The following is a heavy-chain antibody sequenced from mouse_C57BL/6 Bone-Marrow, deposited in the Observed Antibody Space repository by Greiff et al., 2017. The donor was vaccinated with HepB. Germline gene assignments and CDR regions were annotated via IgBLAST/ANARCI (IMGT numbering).Heavy chain of an antibody. D-gene: IGHD2-5*01. J-gene: IGHJ2*01. Sequence: EVKLVESGAELVKPGASVKLSCTASGFNIKDYYMHWVKQRTEQGLEWIGWIGTEDDETKYAPKFQGKATITADTSSNTAYLHLSSLTSAYTAFYYCAPYSNYGYWGQGTTLTVSS. V-gene: IGHV14-2*01. CDR1: GFNIKDYY. CDR3: APYSNYGY. CDR2: IGTEDDET.